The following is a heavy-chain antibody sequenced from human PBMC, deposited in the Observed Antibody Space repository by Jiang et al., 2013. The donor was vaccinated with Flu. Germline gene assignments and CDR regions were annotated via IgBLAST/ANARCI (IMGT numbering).Heavy chain of an antibody. CDR3: TRDLVRDIILIPTTYFDY. CDR1: GFSFGDYA. CDR2: IRNKLYRGTT. J-gene: IGHJ4*02. V-gene: IGHV3-49*03. Sequence: QLVESGGGLVQPGRSLRLSCTASGFSFGDYAVSWLRQAPGKGLEWVGFIRNKLYRGTTDYAASVKGRFTISRDDSISIAYLQMSSLKTEDTAVYYCTRDLVRDIILIPTTYFDYWGQGALVTVSS. D-gene: IGHD2-8*01.